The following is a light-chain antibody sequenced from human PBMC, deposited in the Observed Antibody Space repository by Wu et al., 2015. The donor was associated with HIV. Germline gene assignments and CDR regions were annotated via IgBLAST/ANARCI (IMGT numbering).Light chain of an antibody. Sequence: EVVMTQSPATLSVSPGERATLSCRASQSVSSNLAWYQQKPGQAPRLLIYAASTRATGIPARFSGSGSGTEFTLTISSMQSEDFAVFFXQQYNSWPRTFGQGTKVEIK. CDR1: QSVSSN. CDR3: QQYNSWPRT. J-gene: IGKJ1*01. V-gene: IGKV3-15*01. CDR2: AAS.